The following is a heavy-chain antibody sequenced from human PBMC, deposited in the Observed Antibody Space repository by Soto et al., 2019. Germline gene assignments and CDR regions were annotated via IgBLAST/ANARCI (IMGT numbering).Heavy chain of an antibody. J-gene: IGHJ5*02. CDR3: AKDLGSGTYYTVLGWFDP. Sequence: GGSLRLSCAASGFTFSSYSMSWVRQAPGKGLEWVSAVSGSGGSTYYADSVKGRFTVSRDNSKNTLFLQMNSLRAEDTAVYYCAKDLGSGTYYTVLGWFDPWGQGTMVTVSS. CDR1: GFTFSSYS. D-gene: IGHD3-10*01. CDR2: VSGSGGST. V-gene: IGHV3-23*01.